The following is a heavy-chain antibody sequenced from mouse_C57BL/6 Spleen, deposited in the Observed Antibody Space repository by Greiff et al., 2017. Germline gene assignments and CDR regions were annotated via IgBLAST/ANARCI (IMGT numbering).Heavy chain of an antibody. D-gene: IGHD2-4*01. V-gene: IGHV5-17*01. CDR2: ISSGSSTI. CDR3: ARIDYDGLAMDY. Sequence: EVQLVESGGGLVKPGGSLKLSCAASGFTFSDYGMHWVRQAPEKGLEWVAYISSGSSTISYADTVKGRFTISRDNAKNTLFLQMTSLRSEDTAMYYCARIDYDGLAMDYWGQGTSVTVSS. J-gene: IGHJ4*01. CDR1: GFTFSDYG.